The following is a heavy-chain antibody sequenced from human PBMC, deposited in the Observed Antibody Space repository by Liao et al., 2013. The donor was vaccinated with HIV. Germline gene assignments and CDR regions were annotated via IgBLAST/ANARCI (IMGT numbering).Heavy chain of an antibody. Sequence: QVQLQESGPGLVKPSETLSLTCTISGGSISTYYWSWIRQPPGKGLEWIAYIYYTGSTNYNPSLKSRVTISADTTKNQFSLKLSSVTAADTAVYYCARGELRCTGGSCYSLWKYWGQGILVTVSS. CDR3: ARGELRCTGGSCYSLWKY. J-gene: IGHJ4*02. CDR1: GGSISTYY. V-gene: IGHV4-59*01. CDR2: IYYTGST. D-gene: IGHD2-15*01.